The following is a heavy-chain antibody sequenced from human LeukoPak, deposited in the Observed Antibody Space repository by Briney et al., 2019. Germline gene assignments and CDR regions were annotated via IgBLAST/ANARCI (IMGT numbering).Heavy chain of an antibody. CDR1: GFTFSSYS. J-gene: IGHJ6*03. D-gene: IGHD6-13*01. CDR3: AGDYSSSWYGYYYYYMDV. V-gene: IGHV3-48*01. CDR2: ISSSSSTT. Sequence: GGSLRLSCAASGFTFSSYSMNWVRQAPGKGLEWVSYISSSSSTTYYADSVKGRFTISRDNAKNSLYLQMNSLRAEDTAVYYCAGDYSSSWYGYYYYYMDVWGKGTTVTVSS.